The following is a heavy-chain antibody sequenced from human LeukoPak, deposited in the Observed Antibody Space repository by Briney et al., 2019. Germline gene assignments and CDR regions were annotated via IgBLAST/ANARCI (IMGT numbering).Heavy chain of an antibody. D-gene: IGHD6-13*01. Sequence: ASVKVSCKASGYTFTGYYMHWVRQAPGQGLVWMGWINPNSGGTNYAQKFQGRVTMTRDTSISTAYMELSRLRSDDTAVYYCARRSSSYYDWFDPWGQGTLVTVSS. CDR2: INPNSGGT. V-gene: IGHV1-2*02. CDR3: ARRSSSYYDWFDP. CDR1: GYTFTGYY. J-gene: IGHJ5*02.